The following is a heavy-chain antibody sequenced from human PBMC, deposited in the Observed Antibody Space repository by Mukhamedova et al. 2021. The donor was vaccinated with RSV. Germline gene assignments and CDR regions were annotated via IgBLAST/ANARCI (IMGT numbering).Heavy chain of an antibody. V-gene: IGHV3-7*03. J-gene: IGHJ1*01. CDR3: ASPGPDYGDYGFQH. Sequence: MSWVRQAPGKGLEWVANIKQDGREKKYVDSVKGRFTISRDNTKNAVYLQMSSLRVEDTALYYCASPGPDYGDYGFQHWGQGSLVT. CDR2: IKQDGREK. D-gene: IGHD4-17*01.